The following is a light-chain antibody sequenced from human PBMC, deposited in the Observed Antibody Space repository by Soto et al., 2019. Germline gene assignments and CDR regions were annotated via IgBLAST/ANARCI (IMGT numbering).Light chain of an antibody. V-gene: IGKV1-5*03. CDR2: EAS. CDR1: QSISTY. Sequence: DIQMTQSPSTLSASVGDRVTISCRASQSISTYLAWYQQEPGKAPKLLLFEASSVKSGVPSRFSGSGSATEFTLTISNLQPDDFATYYCQQYSSLPWTFGQGSKVEVK. CDR3: QQYSSLPWT. J-gene: IGKJ1*01.